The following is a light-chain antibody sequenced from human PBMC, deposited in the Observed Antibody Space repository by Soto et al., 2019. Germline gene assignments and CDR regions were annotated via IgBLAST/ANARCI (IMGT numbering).Light chain of an antibody. Sequence: EIVWTQSPCTLSLSPGERARVSCMASQSVSSDFLAWYQFKPGQAPRIIIFGASGRATGIPDRFSGSGSGTDFTLTISRLEPEDFAVYYCQQYGSLSWTFGQGTKVDIK. V-gene: IGKV3-20*01. J-gene: IGKJ1*01. CDR1: QSVSSDF. CDR2: GAS. CDR3: QQYGSLSWT.